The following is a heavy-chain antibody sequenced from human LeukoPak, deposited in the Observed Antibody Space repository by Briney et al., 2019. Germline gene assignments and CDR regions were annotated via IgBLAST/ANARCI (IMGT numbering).Heavy chain of an antibody. CDR1: GFTFSDYH. D-gene: IGHD6-19*01. Sequence: GGSLRLSCAASGFTFSDYHMTWIRQAPGKGLEWVSYISGSSIYTRYADSVKGRFTISRDNAKNSLYLQMNSLRAEDTAVYYCARPVSGWSPAYFDYWGQGTLVTVSS. V-gene: IGHV3-11*06. J-gene: IGHJ4*02. CDR3: ARPVSGWSPAYFDY. CDR2: ISGSSIYT.